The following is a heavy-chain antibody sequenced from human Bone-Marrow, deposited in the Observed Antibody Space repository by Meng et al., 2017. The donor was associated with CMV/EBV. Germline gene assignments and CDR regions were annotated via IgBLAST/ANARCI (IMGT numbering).Heavy chain of an antibody. CDR1: GYTFTGYY. CDR2: INPNSGGT. V-gene: IGHV1-2*02. CDR3: AAEGDFWSGYPYFDY. Sequence: ASVKVSCKASGYTFTGYYMHWVRQAPGQGLEWMGWINPNSGGTNYAQKFQGRVTMTRDTSISTAYMELSRLRSDDTAVYYCAAEGDFWSGYPYFDYWGQGTLVTVPS. D-gene: IGHD3-3*01. J-gene: IGHJ4*02.